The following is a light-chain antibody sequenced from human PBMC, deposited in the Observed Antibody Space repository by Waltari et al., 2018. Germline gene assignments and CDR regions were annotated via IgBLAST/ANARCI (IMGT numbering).Light chain of an antibody. CDR1: NSDVGGSNH. Sequence: QSALTQPASVSGSPGQSITISCTGTNSDVGGSNHVSWYQLHPGKAPKLIIYDVSERPSGVSNRFSGSKSGNTASLTISGLQAEDEADYYCSSYTTSSTLVFGGGTKLTVL. V-gene: IGLV2-14*03. CDR2: DVS. J-gene: IGLJ2*01. CDR3: SSYTTSSTLV.